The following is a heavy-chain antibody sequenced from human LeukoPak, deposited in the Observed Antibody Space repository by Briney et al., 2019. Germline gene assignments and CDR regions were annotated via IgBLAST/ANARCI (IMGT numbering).Heavy chain of an antibody. CDR1: GGSFSGYY. CDR3: ATLGEYYDSSGYYYN. V-gene: IGHV4-34*01. D-gene: IGHD3-22*01. Sequence: PSETLSLTCAVYGGSFSGYYWGWIRQPPGKGLEWIGEINHSGSTYYNPSLKSRVTISEDTSKNQFSLKLTSVTAADTAVYYCATLGEYYDSSGYYYNWGQGTLVTVSS. J-gene: IGHJ4*02. CDR2: INHSGST.